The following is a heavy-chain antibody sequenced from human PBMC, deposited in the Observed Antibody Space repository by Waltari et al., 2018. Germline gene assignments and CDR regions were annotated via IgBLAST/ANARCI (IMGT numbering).Heavy chain of an antibody. CDR3: ARDDYYGSGSYYKFYYYYGMDV. D-gene: IGHD3-10*01. CDR1: GYTFTSYG. J-gene: IGHJ6*02. Sequence: GAEVKKPGASVKVSCKASGYTFTSYGISWVRQAPGQGREWMGWISAYNGNTNYAQKLQGRVTMTTDTSTSTAYMELRSLRSDDTAVYYCARDDYYGSGSYYKFYYYYGMDVWGQGTTVTVSS. V-gene: IGHV1-18*04. CDR2: ISAYNGNT.